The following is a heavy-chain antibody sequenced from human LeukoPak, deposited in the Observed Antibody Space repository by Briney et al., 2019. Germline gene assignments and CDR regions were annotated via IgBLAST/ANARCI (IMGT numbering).Heavy chain of an antibody. CDR3: VRSVTAAGRFDF. V-gene: IGHV3-43*02. Sequence: TGGSLRLSCAASGFTFDDYAMHWVRQAPGKGLEWVSLISGDGGSTYSADSVKGRFTISRDNSKNSLYLQVNSLRTDDTALYYCVRSVTAAGRFDFWGQGTLITVSS. J-gene: IGHJ4*02. CDR1: GFTFDDYA. CDR2: ISGDGGST. D-gene: IGHD6-13*01.